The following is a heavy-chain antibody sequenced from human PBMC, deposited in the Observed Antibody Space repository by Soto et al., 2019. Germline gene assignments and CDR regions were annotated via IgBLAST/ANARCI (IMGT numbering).Heavy chain of an antibody. V-gene: IGHV1-69*13. D-gene: IGHD6-13*01. CDR2: IIPIFGTA. Sequence: GASVKVSCTASGGTFSSYAISWVRQAPGQGLEWMGGIIPIFGTANYAQKFQGRVTITADESTSTAYMELSSLRSEDTAVYYCAREVPKFSSSWRYFDYWGQGTLVTVSS. CDR3: AREVPKFSSSWRYFDY. CDR1: GGTFSSYA. J-gene: IGHJ4*02.